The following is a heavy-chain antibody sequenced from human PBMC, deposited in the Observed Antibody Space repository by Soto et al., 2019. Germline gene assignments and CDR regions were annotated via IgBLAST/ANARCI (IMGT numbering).Heavy chain of an antibody. CDR2: LYYSGST. J-gene: IGHJ4*02. D-gene: IGHD1-7*01. CDR1: GGSIISSNYY. V-gene: IGHV4-39*02. CDR3: ARERNWNYWFDY. Sequence: PSETLSLTCTVSGGSIISSNYYWGWIRQPPGKGLEWIGSLYYSGSTYYNPSLKSRVTTSVDTSKNQFSLKLSSVTAADTAVYYCARERNWNYWFDYWGQGTLVTVSS.